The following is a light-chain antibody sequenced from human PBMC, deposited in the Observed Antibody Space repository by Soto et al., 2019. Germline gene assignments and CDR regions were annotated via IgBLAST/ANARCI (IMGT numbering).Light chain of an antibody. CDR3: QQFDSYSSA. V-gene: IGKV1-5*03. CDR2: KAS. J-gene: IGKJ2*01. Sequence: DIQMTQSTSTLSASVGDRVTITCRASQSINSWLAWYQQKPGKAPKLLIYKASNLQNGVPSRFSGSGSGTAFPLLISSLQPHDFATYYCQQFDSYSSAFGQGTKLEIK. CDR1: QSINSW.